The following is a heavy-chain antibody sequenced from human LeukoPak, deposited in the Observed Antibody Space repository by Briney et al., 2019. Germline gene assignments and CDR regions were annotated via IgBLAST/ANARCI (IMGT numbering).Heavy chain of an antibody. CDR3: ARDQWLAYYYHGMDV. V-gene: IGHV3-48*03. D-gene: IGHD6-19*01. CDR1: GFTFSSYA. Sequence: AGGSLRLSCAASGFTFSSYAMNWVRQAPGKGLEWVSYITNNGTTIYYADSVKGRFTISRDNAENSLYLQMNSLRAEDTAIYYCARDQWLAYYYHGMDVWGHGTTVTVSS. J-gene: IGHJ6*02. CDR2: ITNNGTTI.